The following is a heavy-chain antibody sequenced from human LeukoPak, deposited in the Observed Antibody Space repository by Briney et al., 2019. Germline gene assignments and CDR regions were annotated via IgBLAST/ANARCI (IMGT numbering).Heavy chain of an antibody. CDR2: ISSSSSYI. V-gene: IGHV3-21*01. J-gene: IGHJ4*02. CDR3: ASHHYYGSGSYPFDY. D-gene: IGHD3-10*01. CDR1: GFTFSSYS. Sequence: PGGSLRLSCAASGFTFSSYSMNWVRQAPGKGLEWVSSISSSSSYIYYADSVKGRFTISRDNSKNTLYLQMNSLRAEDTAVYYCASHHYYGSGSYPFDYWGQGTLVTVFS.